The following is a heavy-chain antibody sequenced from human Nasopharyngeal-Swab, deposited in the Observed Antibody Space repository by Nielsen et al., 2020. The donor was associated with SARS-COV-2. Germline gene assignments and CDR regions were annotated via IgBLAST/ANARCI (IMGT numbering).Heavy chain of an antibody. J-gene: IGHJ4*02. D-gene: IGHD6-13*01. Sequence: WIRQPPGKGLEWAGFIRSKAYGGTTEYAASVKGRFTISRDDSKSIAYLQMNSLKTEDTAVYYCTRVTSSWYFSIDYWGQGTLVTVSS. CDR2: IRSKAYGGTT. CDR3: TRVTSSWYFSIDY. V-gene: IGHV3-49*02.